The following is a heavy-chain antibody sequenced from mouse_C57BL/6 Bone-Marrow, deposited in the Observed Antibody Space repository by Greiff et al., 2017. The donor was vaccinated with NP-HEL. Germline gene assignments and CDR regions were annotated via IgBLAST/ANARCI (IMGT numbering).Heavy chain of an antibody. J-gene: IGHJ2*01. CDR2: IYPRSGNT. CDR1: GYTFTSYG. CDR3: ARFPYLKGFDY. V-gene: IGHV1-81*01. Sequence: VKLQQSGAELARPGASVKLSCKASGYTFTSYGISWVKQRTGQGLEWIGEIYPRSGNTYYNEKFKGKATLTADKSSSTAYMELRSLTSEDSAVYFCARFPYLKGFDYWGQGTTLTVSS.